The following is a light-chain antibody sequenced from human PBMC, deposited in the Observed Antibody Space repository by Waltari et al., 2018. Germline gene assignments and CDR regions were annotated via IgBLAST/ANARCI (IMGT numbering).Light chain of an antibody. J-gene: IGLJ7*01. V-gene: IGLV1-44*01. Sequence: QSVLTQPPSASGTPGQRVTISCSGSNSNIGSHSVNWYQQLPGTAPKVLIYNNNQRPSGGPDRFSGSKSGTSASLAIRGLQSEDEADYYCATWDNSLSGPVFGGGTQLTVL. CDR2: NNN. CDR1: NSNIGSHS. CDR3: ATWDNSLSGPV.